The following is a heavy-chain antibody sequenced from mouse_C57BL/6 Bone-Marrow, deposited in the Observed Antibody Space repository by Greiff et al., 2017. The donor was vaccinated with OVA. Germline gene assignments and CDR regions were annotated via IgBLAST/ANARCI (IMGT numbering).Heavy chain of an antibody. CDR3: AREDSSGYVFDY. CDR1: GYSITSGYY. CDR2: ISYDGSN. J-gene: IGHJ2*01. D-gene: IGHD3-2*02. V-gene: IGHV3-6*01. Sequence: EVQLQESGPGLVKPSQSLSLSCSVTGYSITSGYYWNWIRQFPGNQLEWMGYISYDGSNNYNPSLKNRISITRDTSKNQFFLKLNSVTTEDTATYNGAREDSSGYVFDYWGQGTTLTVSS.